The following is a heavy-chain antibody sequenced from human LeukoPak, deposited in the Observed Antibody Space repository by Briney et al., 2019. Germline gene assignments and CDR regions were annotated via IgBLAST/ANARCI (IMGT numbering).Heavy chain of an antibody. CDR1: GHSISSGYY. CDR2: IHHSGTT. J-gene: IGHJ3*02. V-gene: IGHV4-38-2*02. CDR3: AREPPRYCSGGSCCSGRAFDI. D-gene: IGHD2-15*01. Sequence: PSETLSLTCTVSGHSISSGYYWGWLRQPPGKGLEWIGSIHHSGTTFYNPSLKSRVTISVATSKNQFSLKLSSVTAADTAVYYCAREPPRYCSGGSCCSGRAFDIWSQGTMVTVPS.